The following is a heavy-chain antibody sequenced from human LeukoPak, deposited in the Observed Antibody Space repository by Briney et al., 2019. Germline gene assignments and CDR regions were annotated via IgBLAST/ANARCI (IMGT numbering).Heavy chain of an antibody. Sequence: SVKVSCKASGGTFSSYAISWVRQAPGQGLEWMGRIIPILGIANYAQKFQGRVTITADKSTSTAYMELSSLRSEDTAVYYCARVLRYSSAPRPYFDDWGQGTLVTVSS. CDR3: ARVLRYSSAPRPYFDD. J-gene: IGHJ4*02. CDR2: IIPILGIA. CDR1: GGTFSSYA. D-gene: IGHD6-25*01. V-gene: IGHV1-69*04.